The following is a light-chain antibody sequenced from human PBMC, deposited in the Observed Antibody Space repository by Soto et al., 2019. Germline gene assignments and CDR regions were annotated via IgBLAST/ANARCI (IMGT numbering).Light chain of an antibody. V-gene: IGKV3-15*01. CDR3: QQYNNWPPWT. Sequence: EIAVTQSPATLSVYPRERATLSCMASQSVSSNLAWYQQKPGQAPRLLIYGASTRATGVPARFSGSGSGTEFTLTISSLQTEDFAVYYCQQYNNWPPWTFGQGTKVDIK. CDR2: GAS. J-gene: IGKJ1*01. CDR1: QSVSSN.